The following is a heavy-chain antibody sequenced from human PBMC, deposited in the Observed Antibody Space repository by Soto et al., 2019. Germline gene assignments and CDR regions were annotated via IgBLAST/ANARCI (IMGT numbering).Heavy chain of an antibody. CDR1: GGSFSGYY. D-gene: IGHD3-10*01. Sequence: SETLSLTCAVYGGSFSGYYWSWIRQPPGKGLEWIGEINHSGSTNYNPSLKSRVTISVDTSKNQFSLKLSSVTAADTAVYYCARFPSRYYYGSGSPPPFYYYYYMAVWGKGTTVTVSS. V-gene: IGHV4-34*01. J-gene: IGHJ6*03. CDR3: ARFPSRYYYGSGSPPPFYYYYYMAV. CDR2: INHSGST.